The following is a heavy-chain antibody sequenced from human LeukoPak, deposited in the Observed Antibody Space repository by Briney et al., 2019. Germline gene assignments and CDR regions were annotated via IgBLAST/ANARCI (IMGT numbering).Heavy chain of an antibody. CDR3: ARHRGWYCSGGSCFPEYFQH. CDR1: GGSISSYY. V-gene: IGHV4-59*08. D-gene: IGHD2-15*01. J-gene: IGHJ1*01. Sequence: SETLSLTCTVSGGSISSYYWSWIRQPPGKGLEWIGYFYYSGSPNYNPSLKSRVTISVDTSKKQFSLKLSSVTAADTAVYYCARHRGWYCSGGSCFPEYFQHWGQGTLVTVSS. CDR2: FYYSGSP.